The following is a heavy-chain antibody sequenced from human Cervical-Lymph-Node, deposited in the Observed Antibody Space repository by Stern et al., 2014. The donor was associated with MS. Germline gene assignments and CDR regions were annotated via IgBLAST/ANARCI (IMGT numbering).Heavy chain of an antibody. CDR1: GFTFSSYA. CDR2: ISYDGSNK. V-gene: IGHV3-30*01. D-gene: IGHD2-2*01. J-gene: IGHJ6*02. CDR3: ARVPDIVVVPAAISYYGMDV. Sequence: QVQLVQSGGGVVQPGRSLRLSCAASGFTFSSYAMHWVRQAPGKGLEWVAVISYDGSNKDYGDAGKGRFTIARDKAKNTLYLQMNSLRAEDTAVYYCARVPDIVVVPAAISYYGMDVWGQGTTVTVSS.